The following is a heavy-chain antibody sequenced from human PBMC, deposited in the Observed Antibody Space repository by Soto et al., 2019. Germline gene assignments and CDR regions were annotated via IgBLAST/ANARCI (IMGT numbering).Heavy chain of an antibody. Sequence: SETLSLTCSVSGDYIHVGGYYWTWIRQRPGKGLEWMGYIYYTGKTYYNPSLESRLTMSVDKSKNQFSLRLTSVTAADTAVYFCGRDLTSNANCIDPWGQGTLVTVSS. J-gene: IGHJ5*02. CDR1: GDYIHVGGYY. CDR2: IYYTGKT. V-gene: IGHV4-31*02. D-gene: IGHD2-2*01. CDR3: GRDLTSNANCIDP.